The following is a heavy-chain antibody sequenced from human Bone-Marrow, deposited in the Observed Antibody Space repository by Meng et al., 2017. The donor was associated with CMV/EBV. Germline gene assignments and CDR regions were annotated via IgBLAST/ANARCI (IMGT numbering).Heavy chain of an antibody. CDR2: INSDGSST. J-gene: IGHJ6*02. CDR1: GFTFSSYW. D-gene: IGHD2-2*01. CDR3: AKDVVPAALNYYYYGMDV. Sequence: GESLKISCAASGFTFSSYWMHWVRQAPGKGLVWVSRINSDGSSTSCADSVKGRFTISRDNAKNSLYLQMNSLRAEDTALYYCAKDVVPAALNYYYYGMDVWGQGTTVTVSS. V-gene: IGHV3-74*01.